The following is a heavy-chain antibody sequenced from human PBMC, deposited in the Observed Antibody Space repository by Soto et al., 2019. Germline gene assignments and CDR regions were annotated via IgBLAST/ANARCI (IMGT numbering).Heavy chain of an antibody. CDR3: VTTGTYSAAFSPYARMAV. Sequence: QVQLVQSGAEVKEPGSSVRVSCKASGGTFDNFIMNWVRQTPGQGLEWMGGIVPMLGTPTYAEKFKGRVTISATGSTRTMSMGATSRRPQNTAISYCVTTGTYSAAFSPYARMAVWGPSNTVPVS. CDR1: GGTFDNFI. D-gene: IGHD1-1*01. CDR2: IVPMLGTP. V-gene: IGHV1-69*01. J-gene: IGHJ6*02.